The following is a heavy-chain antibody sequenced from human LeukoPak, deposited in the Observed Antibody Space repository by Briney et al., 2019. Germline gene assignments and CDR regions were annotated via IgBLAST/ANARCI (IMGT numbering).Heavy chain of an antibody. Sequence: PGGSLRLSCAASGFTFSSYWMSWVRQAPGKGLEWVSVIYSGGSTYYADSVKGRFTISRDNSKNTLYLQMNSLRAEDTAVYYCAREIRAYDILTGYYPNGMDVWGQGTTVTVSS. CDR2: IYSGGST. J-gene: IGHJ6*02. CDR1: GFTFSSYW. CDR3: AREIRAYDILTGYYPNGMDV. V-gene: IGHV3-53*01. D-gene: IGHD3-9*01.